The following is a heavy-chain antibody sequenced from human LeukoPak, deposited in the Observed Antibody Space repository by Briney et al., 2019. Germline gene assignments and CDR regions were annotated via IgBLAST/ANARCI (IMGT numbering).Heavy chain of an antibody. CDR1: GGSISSGDCY. D-gene: IGHD2-2*01. CDR2: IYYSGST. Sequence: SETLSLTCTVSGGSISSGDCYWSWIRQPPGKGLEWIGYIYYSGSTYYNPSHKSRVTISVDTSKNQFSLKLSSVTAADTAVYYCARDLLYCSSTSCHNNWFDPWGQGTLVTVSS. V-gene: IGHV4-30-4*08. CDR3: ARDLLYCSSTSCHNNWFDP. J-gene: IGHJ5*02.